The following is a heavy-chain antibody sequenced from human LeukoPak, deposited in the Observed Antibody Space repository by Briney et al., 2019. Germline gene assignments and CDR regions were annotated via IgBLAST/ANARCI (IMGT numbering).Heavy chain of an antibody. V-gene: IGHV4-34*01. J-gene: IGHJ4*02. CDR1: GGSFTSYY. D-gene: IGHD4-17*01. CDR3: ARTGSTVTMLYPFDH. CDR2: ISHTGHT. Sequence: SETLSLTCAVYGGSFTSYYWSWIRQPPGKGLEWIGEISHTGHTNYNPSLKSRVTMSVETSKNQLSLILSSVTAADTAVYYCARTGSTVTMLYPFDHWGQGTLVTVSS.